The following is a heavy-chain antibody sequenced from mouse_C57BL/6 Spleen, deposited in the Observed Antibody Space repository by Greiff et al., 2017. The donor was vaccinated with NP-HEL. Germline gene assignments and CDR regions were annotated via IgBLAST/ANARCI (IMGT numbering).Heavy chain of an antibody. CDR3: ARKGYYGSSYYAMDY. J-gene: IGHJ4*01. Sequence: QVQLKQSGPGLVQPSQSLSITCTVSGFSLTSYGVHWVRQSPGKGLEWLGVIWSGGSTDYNADCIARLSNSKDNSKSQVFFKMNSLQADDTAIYYCARKGYYGSSYYAMDYWGQGTSVTVSS. V-gene: IGHV2-2*01. D-gene: IGHD1-1*01. CDR1: GFSLTSYG. CDR2: IWSGGST.